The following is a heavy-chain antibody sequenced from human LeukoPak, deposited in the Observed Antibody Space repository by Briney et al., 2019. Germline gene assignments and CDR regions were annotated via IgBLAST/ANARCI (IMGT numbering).Heavy chain of an antibody. CDR2: TDTSGRYV. J-gene: IGHJ3*02. V-gene: IGHV3-21*06. D-gene: IGHD3-10*01. CDR1: GFTFSNYG. CDR3: ARGRSITLLRGVAMSDGFDI. Sequence: PGGSLILSCAASGFTFSNYGMNWVRQAPGKGMEWVSFTDTSGRYVYYGESVKGRFTISRDNAKNLLFLQMNGLRAEDTALYYCARGRSITLLRGVAMSDGFDIWGQGAMVAVSS.